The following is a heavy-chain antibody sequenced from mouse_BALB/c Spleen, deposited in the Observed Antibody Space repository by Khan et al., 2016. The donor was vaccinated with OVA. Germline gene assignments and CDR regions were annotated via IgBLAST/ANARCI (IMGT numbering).Heavy chain of an antibody. Sequence: QIQLVQSGPELKKPGETVKISCKASAYTFTNYGMNWVKQAPGKGLKWMGWINTYTGEPTYTDDFKGRFAFSLETSASTSYLQINNLKNEDMATYFGARGASDWYFDVWGAGTTVTVSS. CDR3: ARGASDWYFDV. J-gene: IGHJ1*01. CDR1: AYTFTNYG. V-gene: IGHV9-1*02. CDR2: INTYTGEP.